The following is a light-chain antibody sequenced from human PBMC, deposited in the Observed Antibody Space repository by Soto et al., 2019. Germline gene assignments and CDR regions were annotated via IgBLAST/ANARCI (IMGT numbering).Light chain of an antibody. V-gene: IGKV1-39*02. CDR1: HSIRGY. CDR3: QKYGNSPQT. J-gene: IGKJ1*01. CDR2: AAS. Sequence: DIQRTRSQSSLPASVVYMFILTCLPSHSIRGYLNWYQHKPGTAPKLLIFAASRLQTGVPLRFSGSGSGTNFTLTISRLEPEDFAVYYCQKYGNSPQTFGQGTKVDIK.